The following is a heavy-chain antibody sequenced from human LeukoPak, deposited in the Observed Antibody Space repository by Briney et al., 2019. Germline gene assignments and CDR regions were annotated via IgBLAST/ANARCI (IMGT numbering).Heavy chain of an antibody. CDR1: GFTFSSFA. CDR3: ASGSNSSSWYPWCPIPSH. Sequence: PGGSLRLSCAASGFTFSSFAMSWVRQTPGQGLEWVSAISGNGGSTYYADSVKGRFTISRDNAKNSLYLQMNSLRAEDTAVYYCASGSNSSSWYPWCPIPSHWGQGTLVTVSS. V-gene: IGHV3-23*01. CDR2: ISGNGGST. D-gene: IGHD6-13*01. J-gene: IGHJ4*02.